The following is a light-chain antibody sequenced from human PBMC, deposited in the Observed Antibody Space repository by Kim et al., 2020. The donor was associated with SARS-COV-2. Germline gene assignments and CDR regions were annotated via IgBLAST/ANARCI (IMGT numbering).Light chain of an antibody. CDR1: SSDVGGFKY. V-gene: IGLV2-8*01. J-gene: IGLJ3*02. Sequence: GQSVTISCTGTSSDVGGFKYVSWYQQHPGKAPKLMIYEVNKRPSGVPDRFSGSKSGNTASLTVSGLQAEDEADYYCSSYAGSHNWVFGGGTQLTVL. CDR2: EVN. CDR3: SSYAGSHNWV.